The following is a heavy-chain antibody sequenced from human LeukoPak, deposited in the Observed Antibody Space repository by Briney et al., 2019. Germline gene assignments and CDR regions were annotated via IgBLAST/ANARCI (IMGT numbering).Heavy chain of an antibody. Sequence: GGSLRLSCAASGFTFSSYAMSWVRQAPGKGLEWVSAISGSGGSTYYADSAKGRFTISRDNSKNTLYLQMNSLRAEDTAVYYCAKGGKDTPVHYWGQGTLVTVSS. J-gene: IGHJ4*02. V-gene: IGHV3-23*01. D-gene: IGHD2-15*01. CDR1: GFTFSSYA. CDR3: AKGGKDTPVHY. CDR2: ISGSGGST.